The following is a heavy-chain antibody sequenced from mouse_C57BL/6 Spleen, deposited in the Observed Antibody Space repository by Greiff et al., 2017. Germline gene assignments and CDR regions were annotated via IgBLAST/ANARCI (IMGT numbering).Heavy chain of an antibody. CDR3: ARDLLLSMDY. J-gene: IGHJ4*01. D-gene: IGHD1-1*01. V-gene: IGHV1-80*01. Sequence: VQLQQSGASVKISCKASGYAFSSYWMNWVTQRPGKGLERIGQIYPGDGDTNYNGKFKGKATLTADKSSSTAYMQLSSLTSEDSAVYFCARDLLLSMDYWGQGTSVTVSS. CDR2: IYPGDGDT. CDR1: GYAFSSYW.